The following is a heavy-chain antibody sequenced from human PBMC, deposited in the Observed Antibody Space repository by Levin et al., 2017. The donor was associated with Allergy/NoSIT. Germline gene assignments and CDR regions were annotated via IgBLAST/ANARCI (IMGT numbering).Heavy chain of an antibody. CDR3: VRDDTWGSLDY. J-gene: IGHJ4*02. D-gene: IGHD7-27*01. Sequence: GGSLRLSCSASGFTFSDYYMSWIRQAPGKGLEWVSYITTGSSTYYTDSVKGRFITSRDNAKKSLYLQMTSLRAEDTAVYYCVRDDTWGSLDYWGQGALVTVSS. CDR1: GFTFSDYY. CDR2: ITTGSST. V-gene: IGHV3-11*01.